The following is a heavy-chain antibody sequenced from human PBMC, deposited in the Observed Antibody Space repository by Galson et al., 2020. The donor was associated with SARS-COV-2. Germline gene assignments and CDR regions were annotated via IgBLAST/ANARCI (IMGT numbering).Heavy chain of an antibody. V-gene: IGHV4-61*02. CDR1: GDSITSGSYY. CDR2: IYTSGTT. CDR3: ARGTWP. Sequence: SETLSLTCTVSGDSITSGSYYWSWIRQPAGKGLEWIGRIYTSGTTNYTPSLKSRVTISVDTSKNQFSLKLTSVTAADTAVYYCARGTWPWGQGTLVTVSS. J-gene: IGHJ5*02.